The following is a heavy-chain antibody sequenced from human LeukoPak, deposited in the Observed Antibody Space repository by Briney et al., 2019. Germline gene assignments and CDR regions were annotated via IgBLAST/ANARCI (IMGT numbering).Heavy chain of an antibody. V-gene: IGHV3-9*01. CDR3: ARKYGDYSLDAFDI. J-gene: IGHJ3*02. D-gene: IGHD4-17*01. Sequence: GGSLRLSCAASGFTFDDYAMHWVRQAPGKGLEWVSGISWNSGSIGYADSVKGRFTISRDNANNSLYLQMNSLRAEDTALYYCARKYGDYSLDAFDIWGQGTMVTVSS. CDR1: GFTFDDYA. CDR2: ISWNSGSI.